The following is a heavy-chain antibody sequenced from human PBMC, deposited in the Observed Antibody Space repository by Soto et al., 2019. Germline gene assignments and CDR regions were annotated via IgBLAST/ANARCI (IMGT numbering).Heavy chain of an antibody. CDR2: IYYSGST. Sequence: SETLSLTCTVSGGSISSYYWSWIRQPPGKGLEWIGYIYYSGSTNYNPSLKSRVTISVDTSKNQFSLKLSSVTAADTAMYYCARLYCSTTICYAHFDYWGQGTLVTVSS. V-gene: IGHV4-59*08. CDR1: GGSISSYY. J-gene: IGHJ4*02. D-gene: IGHD2-2*01. CDR3: ARLYCSTTICYAHFDY.